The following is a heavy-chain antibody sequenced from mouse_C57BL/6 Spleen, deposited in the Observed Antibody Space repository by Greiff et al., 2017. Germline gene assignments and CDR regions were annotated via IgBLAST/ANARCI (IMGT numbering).Heavy chain of an antibody. CDR2: ISSGGSYT. V-gene: IGHV5-6*01. D-gene: IGHD5-5*01. CDR1: GFTFSSYG. Sequence: EVQVVESGGDLVKPGGSLKLSCAASGFTFSSYGMSWVRQTPDKRLEWVATISSGGSYTYYPDSVKGRFTISRDNAKNTLYLQMSSLKSEDTAMYYCARHLPSAWFAYWGQGTLVTVSA. J-gene: IGHJ3*01. CDR3: ARHLPSAWFAY.